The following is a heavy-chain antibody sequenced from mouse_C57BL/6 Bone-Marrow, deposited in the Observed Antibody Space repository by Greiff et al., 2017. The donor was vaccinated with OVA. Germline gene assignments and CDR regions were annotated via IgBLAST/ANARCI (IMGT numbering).Heavy chain of an antibody. CDR1: GFNIKDDY. CDR3: TTLLRTLYWYFDV. V-gene: IGHV14-4*01. Sequence: EVKLVESGAELVRPGASVKLSCTASGFNIKDDYMHWVKQRPEQGLEWIGWIDPENGDTEYASKFQGKATITADTSSNTAYLQLSSLTSEDTAVYYCTTLLRTLYWYFDVWGTGTTVTVSS. CDR2: IDPENGDT. D-gene: IGHD1-1*01. J-gene: IGHJ1*03.